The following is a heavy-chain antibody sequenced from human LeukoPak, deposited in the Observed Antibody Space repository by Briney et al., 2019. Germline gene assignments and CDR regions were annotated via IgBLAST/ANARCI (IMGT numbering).Heavy chain of an antibody. CDR1: GDTFTNHW. D-gene: IGHD2-15*01. Sequence: GESLKISCKGSGDTFTNHWIGWVRQMPGEGLEWMGIIYPGDSDTQYSPSFQGHVTISVDKSISTAYLQWSSLKASDTAMYYCARQYCSGGSCYPNYFDYWGQGTLVTVSS. J-gene: IGHJ4*02. V-gene: IGHV5-51*01. CDR2: IYPGDSDT. CDR3: ARQYCSGGSCYPNYFDY.